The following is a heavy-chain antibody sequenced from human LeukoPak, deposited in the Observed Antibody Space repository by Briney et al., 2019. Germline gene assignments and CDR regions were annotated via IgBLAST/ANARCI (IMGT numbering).Heavy chain of an antibody. D-gene: IGHD1-26*01. CDR3: ASLNSGRFDH. CDR1: GGSISSYY. J-gene: IGHJ4*02. CDR2: IYYTGST. Sequence: KTSETLSLTCTVSGGSISSYYWSWIRQPAGKGLEWIGYIYYTGSTNYNPSLKSRVAISIDTSKNQFSLKLSSLTAADTAAYYCASLNSGRFDHWGQGTLVTVSS. V-gene: IGHV4-59*01.